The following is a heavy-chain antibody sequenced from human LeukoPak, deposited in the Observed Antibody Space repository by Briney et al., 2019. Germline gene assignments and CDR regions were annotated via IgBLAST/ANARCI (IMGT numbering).Heavy chain of an antibody. Sequence: PSETLSLTCGVSGGSLSFYYWSWIRQSPGKGLEWIAEISQNGDSNYNMSLKSRVTISLDKSKNQFSLRLSSVTAADTAVYYCARFFRTVWELPYYWGPGTLVTVSS. D-gene: IGHD1-26*01. CDR3: ARFFRTVWELPYY. V-gene: IGHV4-34*01. CDR2: ISQNGDS. J-gene: IGHJ4*02. CDR1: GGSLSFYY.